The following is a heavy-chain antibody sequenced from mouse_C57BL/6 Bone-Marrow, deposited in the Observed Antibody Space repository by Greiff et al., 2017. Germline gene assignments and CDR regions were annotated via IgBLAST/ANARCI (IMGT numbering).Heavy chain of an antibody. Sequence: EVMLVESGGDLVQPGGSLKLSCAASGFTFSSYGMSWVRQTPDKRLEWVANISSGGSYTYYPDSVKGRFTISRDNAKNTLYLQMSSLKSEDTGMYYCARRLLHGSAMDYWGQGTSVTVSS. CDR2: ISSGGSYT. D-gene: IGHD2-3*01. CDR3: ARRLLHGSAMDY. J-gene: IGHJ4*01. V-gene: IGHV5-6*02. CDR1: GFTFSSYG.